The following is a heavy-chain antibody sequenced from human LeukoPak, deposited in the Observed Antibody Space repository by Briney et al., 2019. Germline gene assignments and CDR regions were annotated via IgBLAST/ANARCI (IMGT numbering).Heavy chain of an antibody. CDR1: GYTLTELS. CDR3: ATDRACTNGVCHARSPFDY. J-gene: IGHJ4*02. V-gene: IGHV1-24*01. Sequence: ASVKVCCKVSGYTLTELSMHWVRQAPGKGREWMGGFDLEDGETIYAQKLQGRVTMTEDTSTDTAYMELSSLRSEDTAVYYCATDRACTNGVCHARSPFDYWGQGTLVTVSS. CDR2: FDLEDGET. D-gene: IGHD2-8*01.